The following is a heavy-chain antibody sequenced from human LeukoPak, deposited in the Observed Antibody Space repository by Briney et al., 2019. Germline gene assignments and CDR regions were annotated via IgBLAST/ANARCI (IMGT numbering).Heavy chain of an antibody. CDR1: GFTFSDYY. J-gene: IGHJ6*02. CDR3: ARDAAAAGPYYYYGMDV. D-gene: IGHD6-13*01. V-gene: IGHV3-11*01. CDR2: ISRSGNTR. Sequence: GGSLRLSCAASGFTFSDYYMSWIRQAPGKGLEWVSYISRSGNTRYYADSVKGRFTISRDNAKNSLYLQMNSLRAEDAAVYYCARDAAAAGPYYYYGMDVWGQGTTVTVSS.